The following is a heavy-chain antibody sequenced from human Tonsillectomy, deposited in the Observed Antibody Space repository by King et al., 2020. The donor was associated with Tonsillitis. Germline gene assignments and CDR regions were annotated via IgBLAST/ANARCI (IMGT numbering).Heavy chain of an antibody. D-gene: IGHD1-26*01. CDR1: GGSFSGYY. J-gene: IGHJ4*02. CDR2: INHSGST. Sequence: VQLQQWGAGLLKPSETLSLTCAVYGGSFSGYYWSWIRQPPGKGLEWIGEINHSGSTNYNPSLKSRVTISVDTSKNQFSLKLSSVTAADTAVYYCARGGNSGRMAHHDYWGQGTLVTVSS. CDR3: ARGGNSGRMAHHDY. V-gene: IGHV4-34*01.